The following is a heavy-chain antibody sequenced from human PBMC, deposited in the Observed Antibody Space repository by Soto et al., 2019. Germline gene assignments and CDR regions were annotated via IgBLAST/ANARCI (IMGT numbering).Heavy chain of an antibody. V-gene: IGHV3-43*01. Sequence: GGSLRLSCAASGFTFDDYTMHWVRQAPGKGLEWVSLISWDGGSTYYADSVKGRFTISRDNSKNSLYLQMNSLRTEDTALYYCAKTGPHSVTDGIIDYWGQGTLVTVSS. D-gene: IGHD4-17*01. J-gene: IGHJ4*02. CDR1: GFTFDDYT. CDR3: AKTGPHSVTDGIIDY. CDR2: ISWDGGST.